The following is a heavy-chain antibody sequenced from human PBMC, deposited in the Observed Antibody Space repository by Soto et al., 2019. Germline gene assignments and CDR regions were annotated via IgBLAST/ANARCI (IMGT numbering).Heavy chain of an antibody. J-gene: IGHJ5*02. CDR3: AKNSGWFNT. CDR2: ISSNGGST. V-gene: IGHV3-64*04. CDR1: GFTFSSYA. D-gene: IGHD3-10*01. Sequence: PGGSLRLSCSASGFTFSSYAMHWVRQAPGKGLEYVSAISSNGGSTYYADSVKGRFTISRDNSINTVFLQMNSLRADDTALYFCAKNSGWFNTWGQGALVTVSS.